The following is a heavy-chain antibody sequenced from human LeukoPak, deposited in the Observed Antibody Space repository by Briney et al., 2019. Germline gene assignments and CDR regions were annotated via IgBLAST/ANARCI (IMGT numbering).Heavy chain of an antibody. D-gene: IGHD3-10*01. V-gene: IGHV3-23*01. CDR1: EFTFSTYA. Sequence: GGSLRLSCAASEFTFSTYAMSWVRQAPGKGREWVSTIGGSGGSTYYADSVKGRFTISRDNSRNTSYLQMNSLRAEDTAVYYCARRDYYDFDYWGQGTLVTVSS. CDR3: ARRDYYDFDY. J-gene: IGHJ4*02. CDR2: IGGSGGST.